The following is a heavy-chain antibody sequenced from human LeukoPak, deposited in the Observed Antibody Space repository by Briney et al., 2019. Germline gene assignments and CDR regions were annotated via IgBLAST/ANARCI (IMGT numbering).Heavy chain of an antibody. D-gene: IGHD1-26*01. Sequence: ASVKVSCKASGYTFTSYGISWVRQAPGRGLEWIGWISAYNGNTNYAQKLQGRVTMTTDTSTSTAYMELRSLRSDDTAVYYCARNLLSIVGGPDAFDIWGQGTMVTVSS. J-gene: IGHJ3*02. CDR3: ARNLLSIVGGPDAFDI. V-gene: IGHV1-18*01. CDR2: ISAYNGNT. CDR1: GYTFTSYG.